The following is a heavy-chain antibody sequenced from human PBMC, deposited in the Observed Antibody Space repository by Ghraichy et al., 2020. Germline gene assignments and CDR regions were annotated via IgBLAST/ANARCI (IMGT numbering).Heavy chain of an antibody. J-gene: IGHJ4*02. D-gene: IGHD6-19*01. CDR1: GFTFSSYW. CDR2: INSDGRGT. V-gene: IGHV3-74*01. Sequence: GGSLRLSCAASGFTFSSYWMQWVRQAPGKGLVWVSRINSDGRGTYYADSVKGRFTISRDNAKNTLYLQMNSLGADDTAVYYCARIAVAGSLDYWGQGTLVTVSS. CDR3: ARIAVAGSLDY.